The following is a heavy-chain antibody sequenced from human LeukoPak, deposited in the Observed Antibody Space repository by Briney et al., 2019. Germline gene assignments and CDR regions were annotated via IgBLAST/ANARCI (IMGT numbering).Heavy chain of an antibody. J-gene: IGHJ4*02. D-gene: IGHD1-1*01. V-gene: IGHV3-23*01. CDR2: ISFSHGST. Sequence: GGSLRLSCAASGFTFSSYTMTWVRQAPGKGLEWVSSISFSHGSTYHADSVKGRFTISRDNSKNTLYLQMNSLRAEDTAVYYCAKEERYFDYWGQGTLVTVSS. CDR3: AKEERYFDY. CDR1: GFTFSSYT.